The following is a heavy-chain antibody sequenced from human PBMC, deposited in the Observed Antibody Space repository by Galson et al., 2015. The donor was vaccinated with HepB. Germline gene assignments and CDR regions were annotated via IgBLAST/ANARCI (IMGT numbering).Heavy chain of an antibody. V-gene: IGHV1-18*01. CDR3: ARGGAASIGGPSVDY. D-gene: IGHD5-24*01. CDR1: RYILTNYT. Sequence: SVKVSCKASRYILTNYTISWVRQAPGQGLEWLGWINVYNGDTKYAQKFQGRVIMTADTSTATAYMDLRSLRSDDTAMYYCARGGAASIGGPSVDYWGQGTLVTVSS. J-gene: IGHJ4*02. CDR2: INVYNGDT.